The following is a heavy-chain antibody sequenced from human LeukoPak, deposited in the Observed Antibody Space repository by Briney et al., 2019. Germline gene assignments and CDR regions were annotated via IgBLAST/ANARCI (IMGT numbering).Heavy chain of an antibody. CDR2: INPNSGGT. CDR1: GYTFTGYY. V-gene: IGHV1-2*02. D-gene: IGHD3-22*01. Sequence: ASVKVSCKASGYTFTGYYMHWVRQAPGQGLEWMGWINPNSGGTNYAQKFQGRVTMTRDTSISTAYMELSRLRSDDTAVYYCAREQDYYDSSGFHDAFDIWGQGTMVTVSS. CDR3: AREQDYYDSSGFHDAFDI. J-gene: IGHJ3*02.